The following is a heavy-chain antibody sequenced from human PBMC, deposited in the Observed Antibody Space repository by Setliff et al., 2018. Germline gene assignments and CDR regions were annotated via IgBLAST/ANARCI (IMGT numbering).Heavy chain of an antibody. Sequence: SETLSLTCTVSGGSISSYYWSWIRQPPGKGLEWIGYINYSGSTNYNPSLKSRVTISEDMSKNQFSLKMSSVTAADTAVHYCARELVATWRGYSSSSPRYYFDNWGQGTLVTVSS. CDR1: GGSISSYY. CDR3: ARELVATWRGYSSSSPRYYFDN. CDR2: INYSGST. V-gene: IGHV4-59*12. D-gene: IGHD6-6*01. J-gene: IGHJ4*02.